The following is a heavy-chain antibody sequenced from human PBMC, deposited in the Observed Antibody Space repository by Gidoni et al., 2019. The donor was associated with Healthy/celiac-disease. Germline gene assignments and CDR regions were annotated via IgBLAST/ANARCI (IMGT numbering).Heavy chain of an antibody. CDR3: ARDYSGRWLQLSRHTSFDY. CDR1: GLTFSSYI. Sequence: EVQLVESGGGLVQPGVSLRLSCAASGLTFSSYILHWVRQAPGKGLGWVSYISSSSSTIYYADSVKGRFNISRDNAKNSLYLQMNSLRDEDTAGYYCARDYSGRWLQLSRHTSFDYWGQGTLVTVSS. CDR2: ISSSSSTI. D-gene: IGHD5-12*01. J-gene: IGHJ4*02. V-gene: IGHV3-48*02.